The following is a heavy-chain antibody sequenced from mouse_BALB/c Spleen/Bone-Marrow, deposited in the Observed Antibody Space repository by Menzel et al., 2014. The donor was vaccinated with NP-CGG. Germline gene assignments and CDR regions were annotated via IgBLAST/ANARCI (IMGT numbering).Heavy chain of an antibody. CDR1: GYTFTSYW. CDR2: IHPSNGRT. V-gene: IGHV1S81*02. J-gene: IGHJ4*01. CDR3: ARGTARAMMDY. Sequence: VQLQQSGTELVKPGASVKLSCKASGYTFTSYWIHWVKQRPGQGLEWIGEIHPSNGRTNYSEKFKTKATLTVDKSSTTAHMQLRRLTSEDSAVYYCARGTARAMMDYWGQGTSVTVSS. D-gene: IGHD3-2*01.